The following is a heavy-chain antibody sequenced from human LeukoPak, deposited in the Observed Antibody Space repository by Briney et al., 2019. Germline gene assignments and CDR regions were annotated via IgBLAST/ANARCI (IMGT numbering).Heavy chain of an antibody. CDR3: TRHYGTGFYGMDV. V-gene: IGHV3-74*01. CDR1: GFTFTDYW. CDR2: SNSDESST. D-gene: IGHD3-10*01. Sequence: PGGSLRLSCAASGFTFTDYWMLWVRQAPGKGLAWVSRSNSDESSTSYADSVKGRFTISRDNAKKTVYLQMNSLRVEDTAIYYCTRHYGTGFYGMDVWGQGTTVTVS. J-gene: IGHJ6*02.